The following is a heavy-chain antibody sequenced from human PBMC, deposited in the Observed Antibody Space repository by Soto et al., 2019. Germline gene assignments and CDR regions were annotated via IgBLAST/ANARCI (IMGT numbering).Heavy chain of an antibody. CDR3: AAGHFWSGPWTANRLDY. J-gene: IGHJ4*02. CDR2: ISHSVST. V-gene: IGHV4-4*02. CDR1: GESINSSHG. Sequence: PSETLSLTCAVSGESINSSHGWNWVRQPPGKGLEWIGQISHSVSTNYNPSLTSRVTISVDKSKNHFSLQLTSVTAADTAVYYWAAGHFWSGPWTANRLDYWGQGTLVTVSS. D-gene: IGHD3-3*02.